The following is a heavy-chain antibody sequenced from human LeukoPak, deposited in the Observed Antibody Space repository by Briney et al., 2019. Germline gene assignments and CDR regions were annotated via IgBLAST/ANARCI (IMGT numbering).Heavy chain of an antibody. CDR1: GFTFSSYA. D-gene: IGHD2-21*02. CDR2: ISYDGSNK. Sequence: GRSLRLSCAASGFTFSSYAMHWVRQAPGKGLEWVAVISYDGSNKYYADSVKGRFTISRDNSKNTLYLQMNSMRAEDTDVYYCARGSVPAETYCGGDCYDAFDIWGQGTMVTVSS. J-gene: IGHJ3*02. V-gene: IGHV3-30*04. CDR3: ARGSVPAETYCGGDCYDAFDI.